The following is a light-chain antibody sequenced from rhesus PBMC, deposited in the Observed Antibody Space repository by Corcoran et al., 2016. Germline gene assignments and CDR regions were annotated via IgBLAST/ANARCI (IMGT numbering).Light chain of an antibody. CDR2: KGT. J-gene: IGKJ2*01. Sequence: DIVMTQTPLSLPVTPGEPASISCRSSQSLLHSNGNTYLDWYLQKPGQSPRLLIYKGTNRESGVPDRFSGSGSGTDFTLKISRVEPEDVGVYYCMQSTKYSFGQGTKVEIK. CDR1: QSLLHSNGNTY. V-gene: IGKV2S2*01. CDR3: MQSTKYS.